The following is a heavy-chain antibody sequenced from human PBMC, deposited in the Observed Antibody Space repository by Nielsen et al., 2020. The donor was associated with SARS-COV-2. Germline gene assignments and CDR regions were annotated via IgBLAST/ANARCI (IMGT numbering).Heavy chain of an antibody. Sequence: SETLSLTCTVSGGSIRSYYWSWIRQPPGKGLEWIGYIYYSGSTNYNPSLKSRVTISVDTSKNQFSLKLSSVTAADTAVYYCARLTTVTTHFDYWGQGTLVTVSS. V-gene: IGHV4-59*01. CDR2: IYYSGST. J-gene: IGHJ4*02. D-gene: IGHD4-17*01. CDR1: GGSIRSYY. CDR3: ARLTTVTTHFDY.